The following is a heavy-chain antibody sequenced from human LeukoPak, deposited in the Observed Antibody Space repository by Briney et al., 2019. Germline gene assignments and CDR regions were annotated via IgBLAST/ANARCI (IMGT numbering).Heavy chain of an antibody. D-gene: IGHD1-1*01. CDR2: ISSSGSTI. V-gene: IGHV3-48*03. CDR1: GFTFSSYE. J-gene: IGHJ4*02. Sequence: QPGGSLRLSCAASGFTFSSYEMIWVRQAPGKGLEWVSYISSSGSTIYYADSVKGRFTISRDNAKNSLYLQMNSLRAEDTAVYYCARVPNGNDEWSHFDYWGQGTLVTVSS. CDR3: ARVPNGNDEWSHFDY.